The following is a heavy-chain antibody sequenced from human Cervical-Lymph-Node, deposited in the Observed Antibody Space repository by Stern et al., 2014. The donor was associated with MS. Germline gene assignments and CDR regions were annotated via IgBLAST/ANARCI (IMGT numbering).Heavy chain of an antibody. Sequence: EVQLVESGGGLVQPGGSLRLSCAASGFNFSSYWMHWVRQFPEKGLFWVSQINRDGSDTSYADSVKGRFSISRDNIRNMLYLRMTSLRAEDTAVYYCARGVGDYWGQGTLVTVSS. D-gene: IGHD3-16*01. CDR3: ARGVGDY. J-gene: IGHJ4*02. CDR2: INRDGSDT. V-gene: IGHV3-74*02. CDR1: GFNFSSYW.